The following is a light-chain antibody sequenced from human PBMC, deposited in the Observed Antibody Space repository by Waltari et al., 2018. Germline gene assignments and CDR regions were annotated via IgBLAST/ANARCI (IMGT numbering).Light chain of an antibody. V-gene: IGKV4-1*01. CDR1: QSVLFSSNSKNY. CDR3: QQFYTTPPT. J-gene: IGKJ1*01. CDR2: WAS. Sequence: DIVMTQSPDSLAVSLGERATINSKSSQSVLFSSNSKNYLAWYQQKPGQPPKLLIYWASTRESGVPDRFSGSGSGTDFTLTISSLQAEDVAVYYCQQFYTTPPTFGQGTKVEIK.